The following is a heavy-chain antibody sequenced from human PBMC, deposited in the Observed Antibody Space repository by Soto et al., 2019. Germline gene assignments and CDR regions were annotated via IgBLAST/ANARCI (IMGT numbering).Heavy chain of an antibody. D-gene: IGHD3-10*01. Sequence: QVHLVESGGGVVQPGRSLRLSCAASGFTFSSYTMHWVRQAPGKGLECVAIISYDGNKKYYADSVKGRFTISRDNSKNTLFRQLNSVRTEDTAVYYCARDYGSFTYYFYGMDVWGQGTTVTVSS. V-gene: IGHV3-30-3*01. CDR1: GFTFSSYT. J-gene: IGHJ6*02. CDR2: ISYDGNKK. CDR3: ARDYGSFTYYFYGMDV.